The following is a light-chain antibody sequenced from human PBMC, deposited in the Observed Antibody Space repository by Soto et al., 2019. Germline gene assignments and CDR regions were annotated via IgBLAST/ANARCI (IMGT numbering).Light chain of an antibody. Sequence: QSALTQPPSVSGSPGQSVTISCTGTSSDIGSYNRVSWYQQPPGTAPKLMIFEVNNRPSGVPDRFSGSKSGNTASLTISGLQAEDEADYYCSSYTSSSPLVVFGGGTKLTVL. CDR3: SSYTSSSPLVV. J-gene: IGLJ2*01. CDR1: SSDIGSYNR. V-gene: IGLV2-18*02. CDR2: EVN.